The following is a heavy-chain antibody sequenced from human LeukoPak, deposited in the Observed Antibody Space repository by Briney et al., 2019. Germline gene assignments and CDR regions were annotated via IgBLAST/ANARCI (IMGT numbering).Heavy chain of an antibody. Sequence: PSETLSLTCTVSGGSISSHYWSWIRQPPGKGLEWIGYIYYSGSTNYNPSLKSRVTISVDTSKNQFSLKLSSVTAADTAVYYCAGGGTTVTYDYWGQGTLVTVSS. V-gene: IGHV4-59*11. D-gene: IGHD4-17*01. CDR3: AGGGTTVTYDY. CDR1: GGSISSHY. CDR2: IYYSGST. J-gene: IGHJ4*02.